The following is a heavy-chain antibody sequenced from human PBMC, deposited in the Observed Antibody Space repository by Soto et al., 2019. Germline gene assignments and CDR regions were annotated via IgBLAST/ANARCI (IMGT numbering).Heavy chain of an antibody. CDR1: GFTFSSYS. D-gene: IGHD3-22*01. CDR3: ARDWGHSGYPYFYDYYGMDV. Sequence: EVQLVESGGGLVKPGGSLRLSCAASGFTFSSYSMNWVRQALGKGLEWVSSISSSSSYIYYADSVKGRFTISRDNAKNSLYLQMNSLRAEDTAVYYCARDWGHSGYPYFYDYYGMDVWGQGTTVTVSS. CDR2: ISSSSSYI. J-gene: IGHJ6*02. V-gene: IGHV3-21*01.